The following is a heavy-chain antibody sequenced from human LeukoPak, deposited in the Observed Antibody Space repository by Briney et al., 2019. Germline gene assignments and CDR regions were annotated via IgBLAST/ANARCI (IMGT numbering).Heavy chain of an antibody. V-gene: IGHV4-34*01. J-gene: IGHJ6*03. CDR1: GGSFSGYY. Sequence: SETLSLTCAVYGGSFSGYYWSWIRQPPGKGLEWIGEINHSGSTNYNPSLKSRVTISVDTSKNQFSLKLSSVTAADTAVYYCARGRLVQLWLQFYYYYCYMDVWGKGTTVTVSS. D-gene: IGHD5-18*01. CDR2: INHSGST. CDR3: ARGRLVQLWLQFYYYYCYMDV.